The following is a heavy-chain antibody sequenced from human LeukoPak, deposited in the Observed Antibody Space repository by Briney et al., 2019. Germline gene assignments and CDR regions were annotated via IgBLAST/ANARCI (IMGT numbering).Heavy chain of an antibody. CDR3: ARAYTYSSGWHFDY. CDR1: GGSFSGYY. J-gene: IGHJ4*02. Sequence: PSETLSLTCAVYGGSFSGYYWSWIRQPPGKGLEWIGYIYYSGSTNYNPSLKSRVTISVDTSKNQFSLKLSSVTAADTAVYYCARAYTYSSGWHFDYWGQGTLVTVSS. V-gene: IGHV4-59*01. CDR2: IYYSGST. D-gene: IGHD6-19*01.